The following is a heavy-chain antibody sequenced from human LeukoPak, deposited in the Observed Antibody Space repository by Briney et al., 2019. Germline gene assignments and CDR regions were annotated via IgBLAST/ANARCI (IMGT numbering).Heavy chain of an antibody. J-gene: IGHJ4*02. V-gene: IGHV3-74*01. D-gene: IGHD2-21*01. CDR1: GFTFNPYW. CDR3: VRDEDGLIGDS. Sequence: PWGSLRPSCAAPGFTFNPYWINWVRQAPGKGLVWVSRINHDGSDTNYAGSVEGRFTISRDNAKNTLYLQMNSLRVEDTAVYYCVRDEDGLIGDSWGQGTLVTVSS. CDR2: INHDGSDT.